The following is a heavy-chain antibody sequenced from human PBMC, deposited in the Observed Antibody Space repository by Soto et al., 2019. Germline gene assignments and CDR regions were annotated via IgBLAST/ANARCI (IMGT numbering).Heavy chain of an antibody. D-gene: IGHD2-2*01. CDR1: GGTFSSYA. Sequence: SVKVSCKASGGTFSSYAISWVRQAPGQGLEWMGGIIPIFGTANYAQKLQGRVTITADESTSTAYMELSSLRSEDTAVYYCARDLGVQYQLLGNYNWFDLWGKGTLVPVAS. CDR3: ARDLGVQYQLLGNYNWFDL. CDR2: IIPIFGTA. V-gene: IGHV1-69*13. J-gene: IGHJ5*02.